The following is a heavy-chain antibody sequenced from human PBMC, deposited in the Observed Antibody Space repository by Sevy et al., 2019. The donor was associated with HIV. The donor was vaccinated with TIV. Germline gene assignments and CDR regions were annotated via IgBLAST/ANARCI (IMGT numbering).Heavy chain of an antibody. J-gene: IGHJ4*02. CDR2: IRYDGSDK. CDR3: AKDLAGPGRRYFDY. V-gene: IGHV3-30*02. CDR1: GFTFSNYG. Sequence: GESLKISCVASGFTFSNYGMHWVRQVPGKGLEWVTFIRYDGSDKYYAASVKGRFTISRDDSKNTLYLQMDSLRAEDTAIYYCAKDLAGPGRRYFDYWGQGTLVTVSS. D-gene: IGHD6-13*01.